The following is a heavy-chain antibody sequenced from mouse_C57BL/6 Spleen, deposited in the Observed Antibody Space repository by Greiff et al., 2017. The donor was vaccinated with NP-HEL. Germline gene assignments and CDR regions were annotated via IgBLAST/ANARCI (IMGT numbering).Heavy chain of an antibody. V-gene: IGHV1-4*01. CDR2: INPSSGYT. CDR1: GYTFTSYT. CDR3: ARCGNDFDY. D-gene: IGHD2-1*01. Sequence: QVQLKESGAELARPGASVKMSCKASGYTFTSYTMHWVKQRPGQGLEWIGYINPSSGYTKYNQKFKDKATLTADKSSSTAYMKLSSLTSEDSAVYYCARCGNDFDYWGQGTTLTVSS. J-gene: IGHJ2*01.